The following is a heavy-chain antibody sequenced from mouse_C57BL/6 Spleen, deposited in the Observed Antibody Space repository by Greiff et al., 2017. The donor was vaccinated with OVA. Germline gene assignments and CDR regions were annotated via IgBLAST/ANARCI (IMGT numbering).Heavy chain of an antibody. CDR2: IRSKSNNYAT. Sequence: EVQRVESGGGLVQPKGSLKLSCAASGFSFNTYAMNWVRQAPGKGLEWVARIRSKSNNYATYYADSVKDRFTISRDDSESMLYLQMNNLKTEDTAMYYCVRHDGNYGGGYAMDYWGQGTSVTVSS. J-gene: IGHJ4*01. CDR1: GFSFNTYA. D-gene: IGHD2-1*01. V-gene: IGHV10-1*01. CDR3: VRHDGNYGGGYAMDY.